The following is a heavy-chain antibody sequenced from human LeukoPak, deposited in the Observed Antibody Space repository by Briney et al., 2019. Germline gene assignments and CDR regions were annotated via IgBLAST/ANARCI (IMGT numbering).Heavy chain of an antibody. J-gene: IGHJ4*02. CDR1: GYTFTGYY. CDR2: INPNSGGT. V-gene: IGHV1-2*02. CDR3: AKDRGIAVAEDHFGY. D-gene: IGHD6-19*01. Sequence: ASVKVSCKASGYTFTGYYMHWVRQAPGQGLEWMGWINPNSGGTNYAQKFQGRVTMTRDTSISTAYMELSRLRSDDTAVYYCAKDRGIAVAEDHFGYWGQGTLVTVSS.